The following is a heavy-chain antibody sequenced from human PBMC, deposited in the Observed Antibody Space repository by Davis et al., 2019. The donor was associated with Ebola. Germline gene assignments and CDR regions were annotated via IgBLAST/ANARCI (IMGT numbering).Heavy chain of an antibody. CDR1: GYTFTSYA. J-gene: IGHJ3*02. D-gene: IGHD3-22*01. CDR3: ARESPQFITTDAFDI. V-gene: IGHV1-3*01. Sequence: ASVKVSCKASGYTFTSYAMHWVRQAPGQRLEWMGWINAGNGNTKYSQKFQGRVTITRDTSASTAYMELSSLRSEDTAVYYCARESPQFITTDAFDIWGQGTMVTVSS. CDR2: INAGNGNT.